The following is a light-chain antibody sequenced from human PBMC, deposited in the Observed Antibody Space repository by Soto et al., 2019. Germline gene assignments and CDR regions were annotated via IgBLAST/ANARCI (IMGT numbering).Light chain of an antibody. CDR1: SSNIGGSV. CDR3: ATWDDRLTGVV. Sequence: QSVLTQPPSASGTPGQRVTISCSGSSSNIGGSVVNWYHQLPGTAPKLLIYGNNQRPSGVPDRFSGSKSGTSASLAISGLQSEDEADYYCATWDDRLTGVVFGGGTKLTVL. V-gene: IGLV1-44*01. CDR2: GNN. J-gene: IGLJ3*02.